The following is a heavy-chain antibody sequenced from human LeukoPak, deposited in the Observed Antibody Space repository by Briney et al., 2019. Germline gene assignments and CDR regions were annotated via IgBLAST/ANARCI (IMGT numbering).Heavy chain of an antibody. D-gene: IGHD3-10*01. CDR3: AGRGRRGAYAFDI. Sequence: GGSLRLSCAASGFTFSDYYMSWIRQAPGKGLEWVSYISSSGSTIYYADSVKGRFTISRDNAKNSLYLQMNSLRAEDTAVYYCAGRGRRGAYAFDIWGQGTMVTVSS. J-gene: IGHJ3*02. V-gene: IGHV3-11*01. CDR1: GFTFSDYY. CDR2: ISSSGSTI.